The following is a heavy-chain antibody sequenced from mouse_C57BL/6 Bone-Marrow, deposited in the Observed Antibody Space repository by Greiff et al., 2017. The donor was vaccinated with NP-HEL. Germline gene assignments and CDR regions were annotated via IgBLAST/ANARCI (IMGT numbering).Heavy chain of an antibody. CDR1: GYTFTDYY. V-gene: IGHV1-76*01. J-gene: IGHJ3*01. D-gene: IGHD1-1*01. CDR2: IYPGSGNT. Sequence: QVQLQQSGAELVRPGASVKLSCKASGYTFTDYYINWVKQRPGQGLEWIARIYPGSGNTYYNEKFKGKATLTAEKSSSTAYMQLSSLTSEDSAVYFCAREKDGSSPAWFAYWGQGTLVTVSA. CDR3: AREKDGSSPAWFAY.